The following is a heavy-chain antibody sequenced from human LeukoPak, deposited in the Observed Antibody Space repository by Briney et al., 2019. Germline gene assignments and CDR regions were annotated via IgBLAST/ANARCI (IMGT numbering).Heavy chain of an antibody. D-gene: IGHD3-3*01. CDR1: GFTFSSYW. CDR2: IKQDGSEK. CDR3: ARTHYYDFWSGYSGLDY. Sequence: GGSLRLSCAASGFTFSSYWMSWVRQAPGKGLEWVANIKQDGSEKYYVDSVKGRFTISRDNAKNSLYLQMNSLRAEDTAVYYCARTHYYDFWSGYSGLDYWGQGTLVTVSS. J-gene: IGHJ4*02. V-gene: IGHV3-7*01.